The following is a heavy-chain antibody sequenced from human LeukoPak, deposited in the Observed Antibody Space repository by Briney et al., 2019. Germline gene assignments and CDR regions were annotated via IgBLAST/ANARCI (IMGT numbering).Heavy chain of an antibody. Sequence: PGGSLRLSCAASGFTFTSYWMSWVRQAPGKGLEGVANINQDGTEKYYVRSVKGRFTISRDNAKNSLYLQMNSLRAEDTAVYYCARVASYAFDIWGQGTMVTVSS. V-gene: IGHV3-7*01. D-gene: IGHD6-6*01. CDR1: GFTFTSYW. CDR3: ARVASYAFDI. J-gene: IGHJ3*02. CDR2: INQDGTEK.